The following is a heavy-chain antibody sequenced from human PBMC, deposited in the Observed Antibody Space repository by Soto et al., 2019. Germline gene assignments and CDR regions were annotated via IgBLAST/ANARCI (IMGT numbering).Heavy chain of an antibody. CDR2: IIPIFGTA. D-gene: IGHD3-10*01. J-gene: IGHJ4*02. CDR3: ALGSHYYGSGSYPLSFGFVREYYFDY. Sequence: KARASVKVSCKASGGTFSSYAISWVRQAPGQGLEWMGGIIPIFGTANYAQKFQGRVTITADESTSTAYMELSSLRSEDTAVYYCALGSHYYGSGSYPLSFGFVREYYFDYWGQGTLVTVSS. V-gene: IGHV1-69*13. CDR1: GGTFSSYA.